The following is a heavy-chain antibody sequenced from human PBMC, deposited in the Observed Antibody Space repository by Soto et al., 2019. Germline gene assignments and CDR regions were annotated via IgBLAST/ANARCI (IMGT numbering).Heavy chain of an antibody. CDR3: ARGDYYDSSGSSLFDY. D-gene: IGHD3-22*01. V-gene: IGHV3-30-3*01. Sequence: QVQLVESGGGVVQPGRSLRLSCAASGFTFSSYAMHWVRQAPGKGLEWVAVISYDGSNKYYADSVKGRFTISRDNSKNTLYLQMNSLRAEDTAVYYWARGDYYDSSGSSLFDYWGQGTLVTVSS. J-gene: IGHJ4*02. CDR1: GFTFSSYA. CDR2: ISYDGSNK.